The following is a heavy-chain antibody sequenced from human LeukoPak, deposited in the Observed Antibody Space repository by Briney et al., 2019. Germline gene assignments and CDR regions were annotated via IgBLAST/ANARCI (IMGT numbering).Heavy chain of an antibody. Sequence: SETLSLTCTVSGGSISSYYWSWIRQAAGKGLEWNGRIYTSGSTNYNPSLKSRVTMSVDTSKNQFSLKLSSVTAADTAVYFCARDPCNSTSCHRRYGLDQWGQGTLVTVSS. D-gene: IGHD2-2*01. CDR3: ARDPCNSTSCHRRYGLDQ. J-gene: IGHJ4*02. CDR1: GGSISSYY. CDR2: IYTSGST. V-gene: IGHV4-4*07.